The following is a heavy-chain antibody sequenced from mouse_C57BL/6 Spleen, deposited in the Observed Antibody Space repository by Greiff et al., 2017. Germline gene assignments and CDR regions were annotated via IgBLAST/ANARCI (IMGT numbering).Heavy chain of an antibody. CDR3: ARHSDLGDYYAMDY. Sequence: VQLKESGPELVKPGASVKISCKASGYSFTDYNMNWVKQSNGKSLEWIGVINPNYGTTSYNQKFKGKATLTVDQSSSTAYMQLNSLTSEDSAVYDCARHSDLGDYYAMDYWGQGTSVTVSS. CDR2: INPNYGTT. V-gene: IGHV1-39*01. D-gene: IGHD3-3*01. J-gene: IGHJ4*01. CDR1: GYSFTDYN.